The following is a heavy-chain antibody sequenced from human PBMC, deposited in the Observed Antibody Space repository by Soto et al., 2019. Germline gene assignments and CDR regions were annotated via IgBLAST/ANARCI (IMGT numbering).Heavy chain of an antibody. CDR1: GYSFTSYG. V-gene: IGHV1-18*01. Sequence: QVHLVQSGAEVKKPGASVQVSCKASGYSFTSYGISWVRQAAGQGLEWMAWISGYNGKTRFAPKYKGRLTMTIDTATITAYNDLRILKSDGGVIYYCAQEKNVKTDNGFELWGQGTMVTVSS. CDR2: ISGYNGKT. CDR3: AQEKNVKTDNGFEL. J-gene: IGHJ5*02.